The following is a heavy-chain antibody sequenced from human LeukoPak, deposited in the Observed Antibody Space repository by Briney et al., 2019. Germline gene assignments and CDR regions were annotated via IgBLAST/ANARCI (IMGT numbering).Heavy chain of an antibody. V-gene: IGHV4-34*01. J-gene: IGHJ4*02. CDR2: INHSGST. CDR1: GGSFSGYY. CDR3: ASVPSN. Sequence: SETLSLTCAVYGGSFSGYYWSWIRQPPGKGLEWIGEINHSGSTNYNPSLKSRVTISVDTSKNQFSLKLSSVTAADTAVYYCASVPSNWGQGTLVTVSS. D-gene: IGHD2-2*01.